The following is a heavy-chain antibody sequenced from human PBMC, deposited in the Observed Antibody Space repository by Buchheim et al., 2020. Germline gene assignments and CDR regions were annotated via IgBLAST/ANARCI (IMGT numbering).Heavy chain of an antibody. V-gene: IGHV4-39*01. CDR2: IYYSGST. CDR1: GGSISSSSYY. CDR3: AEKYYYDSSGSRAFAFDI. J-gene: IGHJ3*02. D-gene: IGHD3-22*01. Sequence: QLQLQESGPGLAKPSETLSLTCTVSGGSISSSSYYWGWIRQPPGKGLEWIGSIYYSGSTYYNPSLKRRVTISVDTSKNPFSLKLSSVTAADTAVYYCAEKYYYDSSGSRAFAFDIWGQGT.